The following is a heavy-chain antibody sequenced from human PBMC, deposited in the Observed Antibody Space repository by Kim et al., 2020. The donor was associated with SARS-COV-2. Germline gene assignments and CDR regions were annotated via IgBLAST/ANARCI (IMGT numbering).Heavy chain of an antibody. Sequence: SETLSLTCTVSGGSISSGGYYWSWIRQHPGKGLEWIGYTYYSGSAYYNPSLKSRVTISVDTSKNQFSLKLSSVTAADTAVYYCARDIVATIGAFDIWGQGTIVTVSS. CDR1: GGSISSGGYY. D-gene: IGHD5-12*01. CDR2: TYYSGSA. CDR3: ARDIVATIGAFDI. V-gene: IGHV4-31*03. J-gene: IGHJ3*02.